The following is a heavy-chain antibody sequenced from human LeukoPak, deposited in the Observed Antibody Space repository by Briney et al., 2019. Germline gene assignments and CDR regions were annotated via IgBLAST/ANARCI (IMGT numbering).Heavy chain of an antibody. CDR3: ARSGPDSGYDYVDAFDI. J-gene: IGHJ3*02. CDR1: GFTFSSYA. D-gene: IGHD5-12*01. Sequence: GGPLRLSCAASGFTFSSYAMSWVRQAPGKGLEWVSSISSSSSYIYYADSVKGRFTISRDNAKNSLYLQMNSLRAEDTAVYYCARSGPDSGYDYVDAFDIWGQGTMVTVSS. V-gene: IGHV3-21*01. CDR2: ISSSSSYI.